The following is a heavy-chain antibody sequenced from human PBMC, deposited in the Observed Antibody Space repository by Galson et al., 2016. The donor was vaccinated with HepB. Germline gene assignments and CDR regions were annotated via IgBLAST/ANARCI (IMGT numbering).Heavy chain of an antibody. CDR1: GFTFSSNA. D-gene: IGHD3-10*01. CDR3: ARDSSAVGLRGEWARNYYGMDV. CDR2: ISYDGKNK. Sequence: SLRLSCAASGFTFSSNAMHWVRQAPGKGLEWVALISYDGKNKNYADFVKGRFTISRDNSKNTLYLQMNSLRGEDTAVYYCARDSSAVGLRGEWARNYYGMDVWGQGTTVTVSS. V-gene: IGHV3-30*04. J-gene: IGHJ6*02.